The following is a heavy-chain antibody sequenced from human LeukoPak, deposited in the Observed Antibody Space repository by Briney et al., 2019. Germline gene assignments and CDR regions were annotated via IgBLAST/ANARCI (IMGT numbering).Heavy chain of an antibody. D-gene: IGHD3-22*01. CDR1: GFTFSDYG. CDR2: IDDTSGAI. Sequence: GGSLRLSCEASGFTFSDYGMNWVRQSPGKGLEWISYIDDTSGAIYYADSVKGRFAISRDNAKNSLYLQVNSLRDEDTAVYYCAIMHGYYDGTGYWVQWGQGTLVTVSS. J-gene: IGHJ1*01. CDR3: AIMHGYYDGTGYWVQ. V-gene: IGHV3-48*02.